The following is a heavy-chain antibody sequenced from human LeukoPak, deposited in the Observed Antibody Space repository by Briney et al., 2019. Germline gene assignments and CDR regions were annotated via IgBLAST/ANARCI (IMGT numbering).Heavy chain of an antibody. CDR1: GFTFSSYA. D-gene: IGHD2-15*01. CDR3: AKVEAATLLAKFDY. V-gene: IGHV3-23*01. J-gene: IGHJ4*02. CDR2: ISGSGGST. Sequence: GGSLSLSCAASGFTFSSYAMSWVRQAPGKGLEWVSAISGSGGSTYYADSVKGRFTISRDNSKNTLYLQMNSLRAEDTAVYYCAKVEAATLLAKFDYWGQGTLVTVSS.